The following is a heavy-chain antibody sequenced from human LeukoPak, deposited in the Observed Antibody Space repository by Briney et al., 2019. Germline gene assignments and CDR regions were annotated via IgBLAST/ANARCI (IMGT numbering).Heavy chain of an antibody. Sequence: ASMKVSCKASGYTFTSYYMHWVRQAPGQGLEWMGGIIPIFGTANYAQKFQGRVTITTDESTSTAYMELSSLRSEDTAVYYCASSQSYYYYYYMDVWGKGTTVTVSS. CDR3: ASSQSYYYYYYMDV. V-gene: IGHV1-69*05. CDR2: IIPIFGTA. J-gene: IGHJ6*03. CDR1: GYTFTSYY.